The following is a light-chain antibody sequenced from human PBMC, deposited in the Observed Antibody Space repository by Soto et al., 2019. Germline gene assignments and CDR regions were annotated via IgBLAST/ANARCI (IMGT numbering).Light chain of an antibody. V-gene: IGLV1-44*01. CDR1: SSNIGSNT. CDR3: ATWDDSMIGV. J-gene: IGLJ2*01. Sequence: QSVLTQPTSASGTPGQRVTISCSGSSSNIGSNTVNWYQQLPGTAPKLLIYSNDHRPSGVPDRFSGSKSGTSASLAISGLQSEDEADYYCATWDDSMIGVFGGGTKLTVL. CDR2: SND.